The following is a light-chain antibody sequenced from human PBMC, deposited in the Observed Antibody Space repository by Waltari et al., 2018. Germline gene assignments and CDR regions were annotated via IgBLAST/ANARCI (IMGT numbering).Light chain of an antibody. V-gene: IGLV1-51*02. CDR1: HSTIGHNY. Sequence: QSVLTQPPSVSAAPGQRVTISCSGGHSTIGHNYVSWYRQFPGTAPKLLIYEDSERPSGVPGRFSGSKSGTSATLDITGLQTGDEADYYCGTWDSSLSGAVFEGGTHLTVL. CDR3: GTWDSSLSGAV. J-gene: IGLJ7*01. CDR2: EDS.